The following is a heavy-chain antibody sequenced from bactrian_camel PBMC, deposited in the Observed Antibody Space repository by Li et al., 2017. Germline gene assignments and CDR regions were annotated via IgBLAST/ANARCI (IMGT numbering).Heavy chain of an antibody. CDR1: GYTYSSYC. V-gene: IGHV3S26*01. Sequence: HVQLVESGGGSMQAGGSLRLSCAFSGYTYSSYCMAWFRQAPGKEREGVAAIDSDGSTSYADSVEGRFTISRDNAKNTLSLEMKNLKTEDSATYYCVKGVTTSVQGLKVGQGTQVTVS. D-gene: IGHD2*01. CDR2: IDSDGST. J-gene: IGHJ4*01.